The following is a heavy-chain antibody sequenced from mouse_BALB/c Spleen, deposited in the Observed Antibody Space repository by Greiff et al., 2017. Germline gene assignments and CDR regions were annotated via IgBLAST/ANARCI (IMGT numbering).Heavy chain of an antibody. D-gene: IGHD6-1*01. Sequence: EVKLVESGGGLVKPGGSLKLSCAASGFTFSSYTMSWVRQTPEKRLEWVATISSGGSYTYYPDTVKGRFTISRDNAKNTLYLQMSSLKSEDTAMYYCARRGLSSYGWYFDVWGAGTTVTVSS. CDR1: GFTFSSYT. V-gene: IGHV5-6-4*01. CDR2: ISSGGSYT. CDR3: ARRGLSSYGWYFDV. J-gene: IGHJ1*01.